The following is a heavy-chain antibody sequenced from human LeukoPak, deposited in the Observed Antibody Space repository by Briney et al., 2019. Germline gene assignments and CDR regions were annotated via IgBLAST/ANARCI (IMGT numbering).Heavy chain of an antibody. D-gene: IGHD3-22*01. J-gene: IGHJ6*03. CDR3: AKVDYYPRVYYYMDV. CDR1: GFTFSSYG. V-gene: IGHV3-30*18. CDR2: ISYDGSNK. Sequence: PGGSLRLSCAASGFTFSSYGMHWVRQAPGKGLEWVAVISYDGSNKYYADSVKGRFTISRDNSKNTLYLQMNSLRAEDTAVYYCAKVDYYPRVYYYMDVWGKGTTVTVSS.